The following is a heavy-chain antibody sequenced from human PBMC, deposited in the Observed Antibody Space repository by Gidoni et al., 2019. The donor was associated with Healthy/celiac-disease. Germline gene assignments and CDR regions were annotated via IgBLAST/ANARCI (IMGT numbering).Heavy chain of an antibody. J-gene: IGHJ4*02. CDR2: IRSKAYGGTT. Sequence: EVQLVESGGGLVKPGRSLRLSCTASGFTFGDYAMSWFRQAPGKGLEWVGFIRSKAYGGTTEYAASVKGRFTISRDDSKSIAYLQMNSLKTEDTAVYYCTRDSIVAVPYADYWGQGTLVTVSS. CDR3: TRDSIVAVPYADY. D-gene: IGHD3-22*01. CDR1: GFTFGDYA. V-gene: IGHV3-49*05.